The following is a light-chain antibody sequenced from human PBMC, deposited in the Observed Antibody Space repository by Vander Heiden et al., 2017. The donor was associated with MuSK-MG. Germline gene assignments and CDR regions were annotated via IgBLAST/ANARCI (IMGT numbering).Light chain of an antibody. Sequence: DIQMTQSPSSLSASVGDRVTITCRTSQSISNYLNWYQQKPGKVPKLLIYGASTLQSGVPSRFSGSGSGTDFTLTISRLQPEDFATYYCQQTYTTPWTFGQGTRVEI. CDR1: QSISNY. CDR2: GAS. CDR3: QQTYTTPWT. J-gene: IGKJ1*01. V-gene: IGKV1-39*01.